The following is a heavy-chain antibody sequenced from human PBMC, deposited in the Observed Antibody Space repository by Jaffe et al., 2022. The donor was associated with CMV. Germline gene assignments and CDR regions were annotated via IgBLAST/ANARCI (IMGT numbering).Heavy chain of an antibody. CDR1: AGSISGYY. Sequence: QVQLQESGPGLVKPSETLSLTCTVSAGSISGYYWTWIRQSPGKGLEWIGHIYYSGINKSNPSLKSRVTISGDASKNQISLRLTSVTAADTAVYYCARDAFGDPANYDSWGQGILVTVSS. V-gene: IGHV4-59*01. CDR3: ARDAFGDPANYDS. CDR2: IYYSGIN. J-gene: IGHJ5*01. D-gene: IGHD4-17*01.